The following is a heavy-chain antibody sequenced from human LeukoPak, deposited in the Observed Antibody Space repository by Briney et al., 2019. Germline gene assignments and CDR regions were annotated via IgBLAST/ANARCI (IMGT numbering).Heavy chain of an antibody. CDR3: ARVGRGSTYDY. J-gene: IGHJ4*02. CDR1: GGSFSGYY. V-gene: IGHV4-34*01. Sequence: SETLSLTCAVYGGSFSGYYWSWIRQPPGKGLEWIGEINHSGSTNYNPSLKGRVTISVDTSKNQFSLKPSSVTAADTAVYCCARVGRGSTYDYWGQGTLVTVSS. CDR2: INHSGST. D-gene: IGHD1-26*01.